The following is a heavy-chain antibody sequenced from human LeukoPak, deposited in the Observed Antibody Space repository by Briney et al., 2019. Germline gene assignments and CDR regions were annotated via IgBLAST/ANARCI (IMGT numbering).Heavy chain of an antibody. CDR1: GFTFSGYE. J-gene: IGHJ4*02. V-gene: IGHV3-48*03. Sequence: GGSLRLSCAASGFTFSGYEMNWVRQAPGKGLEWVSYITSSGKTVYYADSVKGRFTISRDNAKTSLYLQMNSLRAEDTAVYYCARDLHEYYFDYWGQGTLVTVSS. CDR3: ARDLHEYYFDY. CDR2: ITSSGKTV.